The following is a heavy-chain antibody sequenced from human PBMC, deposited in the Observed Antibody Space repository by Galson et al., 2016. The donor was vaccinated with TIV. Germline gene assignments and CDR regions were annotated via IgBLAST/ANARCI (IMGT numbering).Heavy chain of an antibody. CDR3: ARGVSTGSGWLDP. CDR2: IDPSDSYI. V-gene: IGHV5-10-1*01. Sequence: SGAEVKKPGESLRISCKGSGYSFTNYWITWVRQMPGKGLERMGRIDPSDSYINYSPSFQGHVTISADRSINTAYLQWSSLKASDSAMYYCARGVSTGSGWLDPWGQGTLVTVSS. J-gene: IGHJ5*02. CDR1: GYSFTNYW. D-gene: IGHD3-3*01.